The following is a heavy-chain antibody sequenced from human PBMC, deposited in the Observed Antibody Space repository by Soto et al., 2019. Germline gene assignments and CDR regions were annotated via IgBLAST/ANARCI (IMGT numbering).Heavy chain of an antibody. V-gene: IGHV1-24*01. CDR1: GYTLTELS. CDR2: FDPEDGET. J-gene: IGHJ4*02. D-gene: IGHD3-9*01. CDR3: ATAGGGGYFDWLLPLGY. Sequence: ASVKVSCKVSGYTLTELSMHWVRQAPGKGLEWMGGFDPEDGETIYAQKFQGRVTMTEDTSTDTAYMELSSLRSEDTAVYYCATAGGGGYFDWLLPLGYWGQGTLVTVSS.